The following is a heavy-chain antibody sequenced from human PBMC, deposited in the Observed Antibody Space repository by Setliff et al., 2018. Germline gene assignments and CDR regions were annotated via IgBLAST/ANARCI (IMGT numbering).Heavy chain of an antibody. CDR3: TSPRAAAGIVAPFDP. V-gene: IGHV3-11*04. Sequence: LRLSCAASGFTFIDYYMNWIRQTPRKGLEWISHIDPRGSPVDYADSVKGRFTISRDNSKNTLYLQMNSLRAEDTAVYYCTSPRAAAGIVAPFDPWGQGTLVTVSS. CDR2: IDPRGSPV. D-gene: IGHD6-13*01. CDR1: GFTFIDYY. J-gene: IGHJ5*02.